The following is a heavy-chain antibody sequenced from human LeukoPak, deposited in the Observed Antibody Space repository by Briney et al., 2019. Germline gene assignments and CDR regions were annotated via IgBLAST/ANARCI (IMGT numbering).Heavy chain of an antibody. Sequence: PGRSLRLSCAASGFTFSSYGMHWVRQAPGKGLEWVAVISYDGSSKYYADSVKGRFTISRDNSKNTLYLQMNSLRAEDTAVYYCAKVRVDTAYYYYGMDVWGQGTTVTVSS. V-gene: IGHV3-30*18. D-gene: IGHD5-18*01. CDR3: AKVRVDTAYYYYGMDV. CDR2: ISYDGSSK. J-gene: IGHJ6*02. CDR1: GFTFSSYG.